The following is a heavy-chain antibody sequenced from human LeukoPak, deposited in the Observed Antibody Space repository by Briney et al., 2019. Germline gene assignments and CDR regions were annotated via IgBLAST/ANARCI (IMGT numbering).Heavy chain of an antibody. D-gene: IGHD1-26*01. CDR1: GYTFTSYG. CDR3: ARDQKVGATPYFGMDV. Sequence: RASVKVSCKASGYTFTSYGINWVRQAPGQGLEWMGRIIPMLGTVNYAQKFQGRVTIIVDKFTSTAYMELSSLRSEDTAMYYCARDQKVGATPYFGMDVWGQGTTVTVSS. J-gene: IGHJ6*02. CDR2: IIPMLGTV. V-gene: IGHV1-69*04.